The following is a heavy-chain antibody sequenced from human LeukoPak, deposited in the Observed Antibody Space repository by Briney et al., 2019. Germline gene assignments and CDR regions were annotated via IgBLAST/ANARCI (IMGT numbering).Heavy chain of an antibody. J-gene: IGHJ6*02. CDR1: GGSISSYY. V-gene: IGHV4-59*08. Sequence: SETLSLTCTVSGGSISSYYWSWIRQPPGKGLEWIGYIYYSGSTNYNPSLKSRVTISVDTSKNQFSLKLSSVTAADTAVCYCARHAGSGSYSGYYYYYYGMDVWGQGTTVTVSS. CDR2: IYYSGST. CDR3: ARHAGSGSYSGYYYYYYGMDV. D-gene: IGHD3-10*01.